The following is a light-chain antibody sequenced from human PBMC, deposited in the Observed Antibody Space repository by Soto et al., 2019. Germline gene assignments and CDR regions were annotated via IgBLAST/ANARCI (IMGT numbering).Light chain of an antibody. CDR2: EVA. Sequence: QSALAQPPSVSGSPGQSVTISCTGTSSDVADSNRVSWHQQSPGTAPKLMIYEVANRPSGVPDRFSGSKSGNTASLTISGLQAEDEANYYCSVYTSGSTVVFGGGTKLTVL. CDR1: SSDVADSNR. CDR3: SVYTSGSTVV. V-gene: IGLV2-18*01. J-gene: IGLJ2*01.